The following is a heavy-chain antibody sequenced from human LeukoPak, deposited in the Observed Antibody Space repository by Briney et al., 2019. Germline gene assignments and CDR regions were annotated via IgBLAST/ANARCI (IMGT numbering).Heavy chain of an antibody. V-gene: IGHV1-18*01. Sequence: GASVKVSCKASGYTFTSYGISWVRQAPGQGLEWMGWISAYNGNTNYAQKLQGRVTMTTDTSTTTAYMELRSLRSDDTAVYYCARDRGIYYGSGSYCDYWGQGTLVTVSS. CDR2: ISAYNGNT. CDR1: GYTFTSYG. J-gene: IGHJ4*02. D-gene: IGHD3-10*01. CDR3: ARDRGIYYGSGSYCDY.